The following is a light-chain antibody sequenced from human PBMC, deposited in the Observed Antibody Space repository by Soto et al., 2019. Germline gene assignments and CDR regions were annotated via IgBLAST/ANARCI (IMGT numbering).Light chain of an antibody. CDR1: SRDVGIYNL. CDR3: CSYAGSSTYV. J-gene: IGLJ1*01. V-gene: IGLV2-23*01. CDR2: EDT. Sequence: QSVPTQPASVSGSPGQSITISCTGTSRDVGIYNLVSWYQLHPGKVPKLIIYEDTKRPSGISSRFSGSESGITAFLIISGLQAEDEADYYCCSYAGSSTYVSGTGTKVTVL.